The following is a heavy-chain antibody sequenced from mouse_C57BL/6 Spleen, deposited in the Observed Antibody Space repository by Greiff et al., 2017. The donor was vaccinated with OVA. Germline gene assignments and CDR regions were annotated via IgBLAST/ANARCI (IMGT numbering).Heavy chain of an antibody. D-gene: IGHD1-1*01. CDR3: AKYGSPWYFDV. V-gene: IGHV2-5*01. J-gene: IGHJ1*03. CDR2: IWRGGST. Sequence: VKLVESGPGLVQPSQSLSITCTVSGFSLTSYGVHWVRQSPGKGLEWLGVIWRGGSTDYNAAFMSRLSITKDNSKSQVFFKMNSLQADDTAIYYCAKYGSPWYFDVWGTGTTVTVSS. CDR1: GFSLTSYG.